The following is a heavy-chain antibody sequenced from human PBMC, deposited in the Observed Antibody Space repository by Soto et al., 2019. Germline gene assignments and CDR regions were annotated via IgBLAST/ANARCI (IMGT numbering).Heavy chain of an antibody. CDR2: IYYSGST. J-gene: IGHJ6*02. V-gene: IGHV4-59*01. CDR3: ARTEAPSSGYPPYYYYGMDV. Sequence: QVQLQESGPGLVKPSETLSLTCTVSGGSISSYYWSWIRQPPGKGLEWIGYIYYSGSTNYNPSLKSRVTISVDTSKTQFSLKLSSVTAADTAVYYCARTEAPSSGYPPYYYYGMDVWGLGTTVTVSS. D-gene: IGHD3-22*01. CDR1: GGSISSYY.